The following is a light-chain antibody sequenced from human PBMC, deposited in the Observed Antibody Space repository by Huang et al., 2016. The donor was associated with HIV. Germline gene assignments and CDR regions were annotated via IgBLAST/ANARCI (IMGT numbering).Light chain of an antibody. CDR1: QAISNY. V-gene: IGKV1-17*03. Sequence: DIQMTQSPSAMSASVGDKVTITCRASQAISNYIVGFQQKPGRAPKRLIYAESRLQSGVPSMFSGSGYETKFTLTISSLQPEDFATYYCLQHHAYPRTFGPGTKVEVK. CDR2: AES. J-gene: IGKJ1*01. CDR3: LQHHAYPRT.